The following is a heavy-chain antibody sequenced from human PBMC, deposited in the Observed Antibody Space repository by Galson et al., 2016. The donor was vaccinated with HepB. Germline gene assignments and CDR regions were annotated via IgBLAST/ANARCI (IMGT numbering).Heavy chain of an antibody. J-gene: IGHJ4*02. D-gene: IGHD3-22*01. CDR1: GYTFNDYW. Sequence: QSGAEVKKPGESLKISCRGSGYTFNDYWIAWVRQVPGKGLEYMGMIFPDDFDTRYSPSFQGHVTISVDRSTKTAYLQWTSLRASDTATYFCARPTNDAYEYDSSGFSYWGQGTRVTVSS. V-gene: IGHV5-51*01. CDR2: IFPDDFDT. CDR3: ARPTNDAYEYDSSGFSY.